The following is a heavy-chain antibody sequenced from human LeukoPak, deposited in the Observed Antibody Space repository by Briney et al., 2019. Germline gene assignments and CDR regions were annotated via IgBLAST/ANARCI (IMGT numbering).Heavy chain of an antibody. CDR1: GFTFSSYA. CDR2: ISYDGSNK. V-gene: IGHV3-30-3*01. CDR3: ARYSSPVPLDP. Sequence: TGGSLRLSCAASGFTFSSYAMHWVRQAPGKGLEWVAVISYDGSNKYYADSVKGRFTISRGNSKNTLYLQMNSLRAEDTAVYYCARYSSPVPLDPWGQGTLVTVSS. D-gene: IGHD6-13*01. J-gene: IGHJ5*02.